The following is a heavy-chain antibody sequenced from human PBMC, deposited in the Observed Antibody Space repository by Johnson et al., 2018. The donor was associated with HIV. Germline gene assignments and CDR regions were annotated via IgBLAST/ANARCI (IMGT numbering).Heavy chain of an antibody. Sequence: QVQLVESGGGVVQPGRSLRLSCAASGFTLSKYAMHWVRQAPGKGLEWVAVISFDGSNKYNADSVKGRFTISRDNAKNSLYLQMNSLRAEDTAVYYCAKHSSSWYDDAFDIWGQGTMVTVSS. CDR1: GFTLSKYA. CDR2: ISFDGSNK. D-gene: IGHD6-13*01. J-gene: IGHJ3*02. V-gene: IGHV3-30*04. CDR3: AKHSSSWYDDAFDI.